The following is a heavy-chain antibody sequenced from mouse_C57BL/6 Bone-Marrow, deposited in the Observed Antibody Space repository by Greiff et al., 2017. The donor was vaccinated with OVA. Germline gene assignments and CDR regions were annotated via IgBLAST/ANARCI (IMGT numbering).Heavy chain of an antibody. D-gene: IGHD2-12*01. CDR1: GYAFSSSW. Sequence: VQLQQSGPELVKPGASVKISCKASGYAFSSSWINWVKQRPGKGLEWIGRIYPGDGDTNYNGKFKGKATLTADKSSSTAYMQLSSLASEDSAVYFCAREVVTDYWGQGTTLTVSS. CDR2: IYPGDGDT. J-gene: IGHJ2*01. V-gene: IGHV1-82*01. CDR3: AREVVTDY.